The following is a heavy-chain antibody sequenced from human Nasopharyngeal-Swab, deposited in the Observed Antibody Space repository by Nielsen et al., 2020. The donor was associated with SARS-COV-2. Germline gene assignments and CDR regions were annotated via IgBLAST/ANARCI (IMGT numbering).Heavy chain of an antibody. CDR3: ARSVVSFYGQGAFDI. D-gene: IGHD1-26*01. CDR1: GFTFGENA. V-gene: IGHV3-49*01. CDR2: IRSKTYGGAP. Sequence: GGSLRLSCTPSGFTFGENAMSWFRQAPGKGLEWVGFIRSKTYGGAPDYAASVKGRFSISRDGAESCAYLQMNSLETEDTGVYYCARSVVSFYGQGAFDIWGQGTMVTVSS. J-gene: IGHJ3*02.